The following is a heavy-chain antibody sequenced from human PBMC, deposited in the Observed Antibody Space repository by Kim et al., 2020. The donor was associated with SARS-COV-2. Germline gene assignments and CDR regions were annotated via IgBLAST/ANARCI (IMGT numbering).Heavy chain of an antibody. CDR1: GFTFSSYS. D-gene: IGHD6-19*01. Sequence: GGSLRLSCAASGFTFSSYSMNWVRQAPGKGLEWVSSISSSSSYIYYADSVKGRFTISRDNAKNSLYLQMNSLRAEDTAVYYCARDFDSSGWYLDAFDIWGQGTMVTVSS. CDR3: ARDFDSSGWYLDAFDI. CDR2: ISSSSSYI. J-gene: IGHJ3*02. V-gene: IGHV3-21*01.